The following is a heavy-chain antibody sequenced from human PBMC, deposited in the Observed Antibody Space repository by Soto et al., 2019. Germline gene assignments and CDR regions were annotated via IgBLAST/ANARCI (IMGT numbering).Heavy chain of an antibody. Sequence: SQTLSLTCAISGVSVSKNSATWNWIRQSPARGLEWLGRTYYRSKWYNDYAVSVKSRITINPDTSKNQFSLQLNSVTPEDTAVYYCARGSLRGGNWYFDLWGRGTLVTVSS. V-gene: IGHV6-1*01. J-gene: IGHJ2*01. CDR2: TYYRSKWYN. D-gene: IGHD3-16*01. CDR1: GVSVSKNSAT. CDR3: ARGSLRGGNWYFDL.